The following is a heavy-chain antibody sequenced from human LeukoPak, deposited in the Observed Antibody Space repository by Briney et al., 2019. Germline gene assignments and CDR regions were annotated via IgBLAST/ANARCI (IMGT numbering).Heavy chain of an antibody. V-gene: IGHV1-58*02. D-gene: IGHD3-22*01. CDR3: AADPPDSSGFTH. Sequence: GASVKVSFKASGFTLTNSAMQWVRQPRGQRLEWIGWIVVGCGNTNYPQKFQERVTNTRAMSTSTAYMELGSLRSEDTAVYYCAADPPDSSGFTHWGQGSLVTVSS. CDR1: GFTLTNSA. J-gene: IGHJ4*02. CDR2: IVVGCGNT.